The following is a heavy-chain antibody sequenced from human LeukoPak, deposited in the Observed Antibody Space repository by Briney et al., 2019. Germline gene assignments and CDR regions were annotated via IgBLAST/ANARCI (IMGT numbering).Heavy chain of an antibody. V-gene: IGHV3-23*01. J-gene: IGHJ6*03. CDR3: AKCSGWFVRGKDYYYYYMDV. CDR2: ISGLSGRT. D-gene: IGHD6-19*01. Sequence: GGSLRLSCATSGFSFSSYGMSWVRQAPGKGLEWVSSISGLSGRTYYADSVKGRVTISRDNSKNALSLQMNSLRAEDTAVYYCAKCSGWFVRGKDYYYYYMDVWGKGTTVTVSS. CDR1: GFSFSSYG.